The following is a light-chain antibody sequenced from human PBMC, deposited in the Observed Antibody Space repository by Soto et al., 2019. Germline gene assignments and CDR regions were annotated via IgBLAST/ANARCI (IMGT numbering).Light chain of an antibody. J-gene: IGKJ1*01. CDR3: QQANSFPWT. CDR1: QGISSW. V-gene: IGKV1-12*02. CDR2: AAS. Sequence: DIPMTQSPSAVSASVGDRVSITCRASQGISSWVVWYQQKPGKAPKLLIYAASSLQSGVPSRFSGSGSGTDFTLTISSLQPEDFATYYCQQANSFPWTFGQGTKVEIK.